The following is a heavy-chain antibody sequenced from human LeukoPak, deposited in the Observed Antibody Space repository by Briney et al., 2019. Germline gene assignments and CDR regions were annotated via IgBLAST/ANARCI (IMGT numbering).Heavy chain of an antibody. Sequence: GSLRLSCAASGFTFSSYGMHWVRQAPGKGLEWVAVIWYDGSNKYYADSVKGRFTISRDNSKSTLYLQMNSLRAEDTAVYYCARLYYYDSSGLDYWGQGTLVTVSS. V-gene: IGHV3-33*01. CDR3: ARLYYYDSSGLDY. D-gene: IGHD3-22*01. CDR1: GFTFSSYG. J-gene: IGHJ4*02. CDR2: IWYDGSNK.